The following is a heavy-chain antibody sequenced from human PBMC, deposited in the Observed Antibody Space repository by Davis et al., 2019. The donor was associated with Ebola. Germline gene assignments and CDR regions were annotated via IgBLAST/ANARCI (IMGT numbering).Heavy chain of an antibody. CDR1: GFTFSNYW. D-gene: IGHD1-1*01. V-gene: IGHV3-7*01. CDR3: AKDGN. CDR2: IKEDGSET. J-gene: IGHJ4*02. Sequence: GGSLRLSCTASGFTFSNYWMTWVRQGPGKGLEWVANIKEDGSETYYVDSVKGRFTISRDNTKNSLYLQMNSLRVEDTAVYYCAKDGNWGQGTLVTVSS.